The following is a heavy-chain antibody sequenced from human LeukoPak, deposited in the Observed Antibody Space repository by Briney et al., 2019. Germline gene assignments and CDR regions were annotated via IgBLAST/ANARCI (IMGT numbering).Heavy chain of an antibody. V-gene: IGHV3-30*02. J-gene: IGHJ4*02. D-gene: IGHD6-6*01. CDR2: IRYDGSNK. CDR1: GFTFSTYG. CDR3: AKDKGSSGDY. Sequence: GGSLRLSCAASGFTFSTYGMHWVRLAPGKGLEWLAFIRYDGSNKYYADSVKGRFTISRDNSKNTLYLQMNSLRPEDTAVYYCAKDKGSSGDYWGQGTLVTVSS.